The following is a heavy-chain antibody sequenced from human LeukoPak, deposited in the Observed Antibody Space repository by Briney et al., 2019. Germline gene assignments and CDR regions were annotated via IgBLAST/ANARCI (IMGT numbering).Heavy chain of an antibody. J-gene: IGHJ4*02. V-gene: IGHV1-46*01. CDR2: INPSIGTT. CDR3: ATGPRDGVRDPLGN. CDR1: GYTFTTYY. Sequence: ASVNVSCKASGYTFTTYYMHWVRQAPGQGLEWMGIINPSIGTTGYAQKFQDRVTLTRDTSTSTVYMELSSLTSEDTAVYYCATGPRDGVRDPLGNWGQGTLVTVSS. D-gene: IGHD3-10*01.